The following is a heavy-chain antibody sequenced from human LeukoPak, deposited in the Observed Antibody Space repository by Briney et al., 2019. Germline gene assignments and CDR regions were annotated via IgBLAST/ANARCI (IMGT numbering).Heavy chain of an antibody. CDR1: GGSISTYY. J-gene: IGHJ4*02. CDR3: AGVGWASGTDY. D-gene: IGHD5-12*01. CDR2: IYYSGST. Sequence: SETLSLTCTVSGGSISTYYWSWIRQPPGKGLEWIGYIYYSGSTYYNPSLKSRVTISVDTSKNQFSLRLTSVTAADTAVYYCAGVGWASGTDYWGQGTLVTVSS. V-gene: IGHV4-30-4*01.